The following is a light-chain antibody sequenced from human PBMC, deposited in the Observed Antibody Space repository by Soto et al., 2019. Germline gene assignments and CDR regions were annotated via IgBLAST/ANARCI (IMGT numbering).Light chain of an antibody. CDR2: AAS. V-gene: IGKV1-9*01. J-gene: IGKJ5*01. CDR1: QGLSSD. Sequence: DIQLTQSPSFLSASVGDRVTITCRASQGLSSDLAWYQQKPGKAPTLLIYAASTLQSGVPSRFSGSGSGTEFTLTISSLQPEDFATYYCQQLSSYPITFGQGTRLEIK. CDR3: QQLSSYPIT.